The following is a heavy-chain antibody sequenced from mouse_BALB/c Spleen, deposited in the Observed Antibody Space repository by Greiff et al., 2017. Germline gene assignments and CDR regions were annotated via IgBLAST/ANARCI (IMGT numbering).Heavy chain of an antibody. CDR2: IRLKSNNYAT. Sequence: EVQLVESGGGLVQPGGSMKLSCVASGFTFSNYWMNWVRQSPEKGLEWVAEIRLKSNNYATHYAESVKGRFTISRDDSKSSVYLQMNNLRAEDTGIYYCTSPTGSYWYFDVWGAGTTVTVSS. CDR3: TSPTGSYWYFDV. D-gene: IGHD4-1*02. V-gene: IGHV6-6*02. CDR1: GFTFSNYW. J-gene: IGHJ1*01.